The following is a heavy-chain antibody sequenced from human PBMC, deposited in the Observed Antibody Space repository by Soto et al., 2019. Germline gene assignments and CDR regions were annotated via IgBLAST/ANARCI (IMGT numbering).Heavy chain of an antibody. CDR2: IWYDGSNK. D-gene: IGHD6-13*01. CDR3: ARDHIALDY. J-gene: IGHJ4*02. Sequence: GGSLRLSCAASGFTFSSYGMHWVRQAPGKGLEWVAVIWYDGSNKYYADSVKGRFTISRDNSKKTVYLQMNSLRAEDTAVYYCARDHIALDYWGQGTQVTVSS. V-gene: IGHV3-33*01. CDR1: GFTFSSYG.